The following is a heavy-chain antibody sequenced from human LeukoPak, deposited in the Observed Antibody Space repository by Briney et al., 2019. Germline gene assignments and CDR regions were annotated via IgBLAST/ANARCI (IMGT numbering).Heavy chain of an antibody. CDR3: ARDEVYTSGWLRDY. Sequence: GSVRVSCKASGYSFNSYGISWVRQAPGQGLEWMGWISGYNGNRNYAQKLQGRVTITTDTSTSTAYMELRSLRSDDTAVYYCARDEVYTSGWLRDYWGQGTLVTVSS. CDR2: ISGYNGNR. CDR1: GYSFNSYG. D-gene: IGHD6-19*01. V-gene: IGHV1-18*01. J-gene: IGHJ4*02.